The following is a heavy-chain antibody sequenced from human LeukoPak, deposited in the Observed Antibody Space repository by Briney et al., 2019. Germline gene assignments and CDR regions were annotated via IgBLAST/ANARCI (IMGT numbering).Heavy chain of an antibody. CDR1: GFPFSSYQ. D-gene: IGHD4-17*01. J-gene: IGHJ4*02. CDR2: ISSSGGTI. CDR3: ARGNYGDYARSSFDY. V-gene: IGHV3-48*03. Sequence: SWRSVRLSCAASGFPFSSYQMNWVRQAPGKGLEWVSYISSSGGTIYYADSVKGRFTISRDNAKNSLYLQMNSLRAEDTAVYYCARGNYGDYARSSFDYWGQGALVTVSS.